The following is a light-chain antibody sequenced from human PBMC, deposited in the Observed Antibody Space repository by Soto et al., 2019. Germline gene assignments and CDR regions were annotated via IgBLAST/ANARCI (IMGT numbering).Light chain of an antibody. V-gene: IGLV2-23*01. CDR1: SSDVGSYNL. Sequence: QSALTQPASVSGSPGQSITISCTGTSSDVGSYNLVSWYQQHPGKAPKLMIYEGSKRPSGVSNRFSGSKSGNTASLTISGIHAEDEADYYCCSYAGSSTLVFGGGTKLTVL. CDR3: CSYAGSSTLV. CDR2: EGS. J-gene: IGLJ3*02.